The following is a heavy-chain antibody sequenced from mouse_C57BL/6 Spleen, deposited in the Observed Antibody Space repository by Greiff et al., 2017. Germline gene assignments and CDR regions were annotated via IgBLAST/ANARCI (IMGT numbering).Heavy chain of an antibody. J-gene: IGHJ2*01. CDR3: TTGGIPYYFGC. CDR1: GFNINDYY. D-gene: IGHD5-2*01. Sequence: VQLQQSGAELARPGASVKMSCTASGFNINDYYMHWVKQRPEQGLEWIGRIDPRNGDTEYAPKFKDKATMTADTSSNTAYMQLSSLTSEDTAVYYCTTGGIPYYFGCRGHSPTLTVST. CDR2: IDPRNGDT. V-gene: IGHV14-1*01.